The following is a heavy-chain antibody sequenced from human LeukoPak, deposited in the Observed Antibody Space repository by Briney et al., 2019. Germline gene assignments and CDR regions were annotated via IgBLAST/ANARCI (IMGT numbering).Heavy chain of an antibody. D-gene: IGHD4-17*01. Sequence: GRSLRLSCAASGFTFSSYGMHWVRQAPGKGLEWVAAIWYDGSNKYYADSVKGRFTISRDNSKNTLYLQMNSLRAEDTAVYYCARERDGDYVDVFDYWGQGTLVTVSS. J-gene: IGHJ4*02. CDR1: GFTFSSYG. CDR3: ARERDGDYVDVFDY. CDR2: IWYDGSNK. V-gene: IGHV3-33*08.